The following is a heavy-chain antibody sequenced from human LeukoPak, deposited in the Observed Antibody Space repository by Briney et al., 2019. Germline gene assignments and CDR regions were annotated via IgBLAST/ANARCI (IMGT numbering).Heavy chain of an antibody. CDR3: AKVAPDCSSTSCYLPLDAFDI. Sequence: PGGSLRLSCAASGFTFSSYAVSWVRQAPGKGLEWVSAISGSGGSTYYADSVKGRFTISRDNSKNTLYLQMNSLRAEDTAVYYCAKVAPDCSSTSCYLPLDAFDIWGQGTMVTVSS. CDR1: GFTFSSYA. V-gene: IGHV3-23*01. J-gene: IGHJ3*02. D-gene: IGHD2-2*01. CDR2: ISGSGGST.